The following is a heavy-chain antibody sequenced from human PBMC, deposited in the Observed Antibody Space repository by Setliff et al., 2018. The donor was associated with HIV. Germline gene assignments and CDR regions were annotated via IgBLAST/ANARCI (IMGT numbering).Heavy chain of an antibody. J-gene: IGHJ4*02. CDR1: LGSISSSYSHY. V-gene: IGHV4-39*01. CDR3: ARLAATYGNHRFDY. CDR2: IFHTGYS. D-gene: IGHD1-1*01. Sequence: SETLSLTCTVSLGSISSSYSHYWAWIRQPPGKGLEWMGHIFHTGYSIYSPSLKSRVTMSVDTSKNEFSLKMTSVIAADAAVYFCARLAATYGNHRFDYWGQGVPVTVS.